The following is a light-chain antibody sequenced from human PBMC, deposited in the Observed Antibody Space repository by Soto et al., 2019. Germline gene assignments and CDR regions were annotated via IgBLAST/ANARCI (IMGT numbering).Light chain of an antibody. V-gene: IGLV2-14*01. J-gene: IGLJ1*01. Sequence: QSALTQPASGSGSPGQSITISCTGTSSDVGGYNYVSWYQQHPGKAPKLMIYDVSNRPSGVSNRFSGSKSGNTASLTISGLQAEDEADYYCSSYTSSSTYVFGTGTKLTVL. CDR1: SSDVGGYNY. CDR3: SSYTSSSTYV. CDR2: DVS.